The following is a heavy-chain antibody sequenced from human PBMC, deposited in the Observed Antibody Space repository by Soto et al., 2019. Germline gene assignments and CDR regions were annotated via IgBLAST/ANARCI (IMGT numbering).Heavy chain of an antibody. CDR1: GFTFSTYA. CDR3: AKDGDSSGYYAAYYFDN. D-gene: IGHD3-22*01. V-gene: IGHV3-23*01. Sequence: EVQLLESGGGLVQPGGSLRLSCAASGFTFSTYAMSWVRQAPGKGLEWVSVISGNDDRTYYADSVKGRFTISRDNSKNTFYLQMSSLRAEATAVYYCAKDGDSSGYYAAYYFDNWGQGTLVTVSS. CDR2: ISGNDDRT. J-gene: IGHJ4*02.